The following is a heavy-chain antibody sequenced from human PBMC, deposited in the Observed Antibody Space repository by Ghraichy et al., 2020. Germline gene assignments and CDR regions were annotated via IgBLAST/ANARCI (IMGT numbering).Heavy chain of an antibody. CDR1: GGSFSGYY. Sequence: SETLSLTCAVYGGSFSGYYWSWIRQPPGKGLEWIGEINHSGSTNYNPSLKSRVTISVDTSKNQFSLKLSSVTAADTAVYYCARAPKYSSSSGSFDYWGQGTLVTVSS. J-gene: IGHJ4*02. CDR3: ARAPKYSSSSGSFDY. D-gene: IGHD6-6*01. CDR2: INHSGST. V-gene: IGHV4-34*01.